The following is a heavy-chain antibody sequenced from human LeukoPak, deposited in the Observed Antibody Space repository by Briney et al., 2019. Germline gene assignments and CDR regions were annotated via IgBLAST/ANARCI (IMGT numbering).Heavy chain of an antibody. CDR3: ATDVYGSGSSGSCDY. V-gene: IGHV3-30*04. CDR1: GFTFSSYA. D-gene: IGHD3-10*01. CDR2: ISYDGSNE. J-gene: IGHJ4*02. Sequence: PGRSLRLSCAASGFTFSSYAMHWVRQAPGKGLEWVAVISYDGSNEYYAGSVKGRFTISRDNSKNTLYLQMNSLRGEDTAVYYCATDVYGSGSSGSCDYWGQGTLVTVSS.